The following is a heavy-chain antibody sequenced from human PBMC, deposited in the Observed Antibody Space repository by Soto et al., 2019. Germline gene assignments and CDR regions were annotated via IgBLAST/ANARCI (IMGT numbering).Heavy chain of an antibody. D-gene: IGHD2-2*02. Sequence: QVQLVQSGAEVKKPGSSVKVSCKASGGTFSSYAISWVRQAPGQGLEWMGGIIPIFGTANYAQKFQGRVTITADKSTSTAYMELSSLRSEDAAVYYCARSCSSTSCYTTSDYYDGMDVWGQGTTVTVSS. CDR3: ARSCSSTSCYTTSDYYDGMDV. CDR2: IIPIFGTA. V-gene: IGHV1-69*06. J-gene: IGHJ6*02. CDR1: GGTFSSYA.